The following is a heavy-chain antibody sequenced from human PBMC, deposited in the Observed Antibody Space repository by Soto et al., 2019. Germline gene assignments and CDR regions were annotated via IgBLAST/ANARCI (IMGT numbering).Heavy chain of an antibody. CDR1: GGSISSYY. D-gene: IGHD3-3*01. CDR2: IYTSGST. CDR3: ARETERITIFGVVIPMDV. V-gene: IGHV4-4*07. J-gene: IGHJ6*02. Sequence: SETLSLTCTVSGGSISSYYWSWIRQPAGKGLERIGRIYTSGSTNYNPSLKSRVTMSVDTSKNQFSLKLSSVTAADTAVYYCARETERITIFGVVIPMDVWGQGTTVTVSS.